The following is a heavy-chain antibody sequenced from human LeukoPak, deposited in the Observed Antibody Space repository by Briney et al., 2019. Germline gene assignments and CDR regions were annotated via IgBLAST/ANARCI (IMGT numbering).Heavy chain of an antibody. Sequence: PGGSLRLSCAASGFTFSRYWMHWVRQAPGKGLEWVSRITTDGSATSYADSVKGRFTISRDDATNTLYLQMNSLRVEDTAVYYCARTAGGPNWFDPWGQGTLVTVSS. J-gene: IGHJ5*02. CDR1: GFTFSRYW. V-gene: IGHV3-74*03. CDR3: ARTAGGPNWFDP. CDR2: ITTDGSAT. D-gene: IGHD2-21*02.